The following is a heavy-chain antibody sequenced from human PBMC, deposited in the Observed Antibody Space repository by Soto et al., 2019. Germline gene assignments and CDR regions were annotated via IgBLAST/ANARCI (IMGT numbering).Heavy chain of an antibody. CDR3: ARGGVLPAAGFFDY. Sequence: PSETLSLTCAVYGGSFSRYYWSWIRQPPGKGLEWIGEINHSGSTNYNPSLKSRVTISVDTSKNQFSLKLSSVTAADTAVYYCARGGVLPAAGFFDYWGQGTLVTVSS. CDR1: GGSFSRYY. D-gene: IGHD2-2*01. J-gene: IGHJ4*02. CDR2: INHSGST. V-gene: IGHV4-34*01.